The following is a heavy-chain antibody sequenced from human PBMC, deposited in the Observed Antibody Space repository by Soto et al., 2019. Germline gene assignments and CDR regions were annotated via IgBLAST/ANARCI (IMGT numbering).Heavy chain of an antibody. CDR1: GYTFTGYY. Sequence: QEQLLQSGAEVKKPGASVRVSCKASGYTFTGYYVNWVRQSPGQALEWMGWINPNSGVTNFAQKFHGRVTMTRDTSVSTDTLDLTSLTSDATAVYCCRTLPFSGVWFDPWGQGTLVTVSA. CDR2: INPNSGVT. V-gene: IGHV1-2*02. CDR3: RTLPFSGVWFDP. J-gene: IGHJ5*02. D-gene: IGHD3-10*01.